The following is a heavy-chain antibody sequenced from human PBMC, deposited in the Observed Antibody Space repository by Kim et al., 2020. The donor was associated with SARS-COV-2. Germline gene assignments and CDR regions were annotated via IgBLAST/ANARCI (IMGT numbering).Heavy chain of an antibody. Sequence: GGSLRLSCAASGFTFSSYSMNWVRQAPGKGLEWVSYISSSSITIYYADFVKCRFTISRDNAKNSLYLQMNSLKDEDTAVYYCARGSGGITMVRGAHWGQGTLVTVYS. V-gene: IGHV3-48*02. CDR1: GFTFSSYS. CDR2: ISSSSITI. J-gene: IGHJ4*02. CDR3: ARGSGGITMVRGAH. D-gene: IGHD3-10*01.